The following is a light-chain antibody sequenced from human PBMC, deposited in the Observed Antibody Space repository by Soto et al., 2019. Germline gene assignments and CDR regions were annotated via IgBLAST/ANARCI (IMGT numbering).Light chain of an antibody. CDR2: VNSDGSH. CDR1: SGHSSNA. CDR3: QTWDIRIRV. V-gene: IGLV4-69*01. Sequence: QSVLTQSPCASASLGASVKLTCTLSSGHSSNAIAWHQQQPEKGPRFLMKVNSDGSHSRGDGIPDRFTGSRSGAERYLTISSLQSEDEADYYCQTWDIRIRVFGGGTKVTVL. J-gene: IGLJ3*02.